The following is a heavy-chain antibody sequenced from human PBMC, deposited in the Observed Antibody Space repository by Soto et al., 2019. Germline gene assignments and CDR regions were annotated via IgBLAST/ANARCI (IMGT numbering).Heavy chain of an antibody. CDR2: IYYSAST. CDR3: ARDLWGYCGTDCYPLDV. CDR1: GRSTTSYY. Sequence: PSETLSLTCINSGRSTTSYYCSRIRQPPGKGLEWIGYIYYSASTNYSPSLKSRVTISVDTSMNQFSLKLNSVTAADTSVYYCARDLWGYCGTDCYPLDVWGQGTTVTVS. D-gene: IGHD2-21*02. V-gene: IGHV4-59*01. J-gene: IGHJ6*02.